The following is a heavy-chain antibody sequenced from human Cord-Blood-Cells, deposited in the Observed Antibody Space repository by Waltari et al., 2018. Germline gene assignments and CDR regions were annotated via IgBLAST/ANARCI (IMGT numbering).Heavy chain of an antibody. CDR1: GGTFSSHA. J-gene: IGHJ6*02. V-gene: IGHV1-69*06. CDR2: IIPIFGTA. D-gene: IGHD4-17*01. Sequence: QVQLVQSGAEVKKPGSSVKVSCKASGGTFSSHALSWVRQAPGQGLEWMGGIIPIFGTANYAKKFQGRVTITADKSTSTAYMELSSLRSEDTAVYYCARVTSGDYVSGMDVWGQGTTVTVSS. CDR3: ARVTSGDYVSGMDV.